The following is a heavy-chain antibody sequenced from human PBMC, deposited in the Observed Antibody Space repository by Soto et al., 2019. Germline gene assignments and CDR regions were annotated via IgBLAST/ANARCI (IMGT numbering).Heavy chain of an antibody. J-gene: IGHJ4*02. V-gene: IGHV3-30*09. Sequence: PGGSLRLSCAASGFSFSHYAIHWVRQAPGKGLEWVAVISYDGSNEYYGDSVKGRFAISRDNSKNTLYLQMNSLRGEDTAVYFCARATLAAGYSSGWHLDYWGQGTLVTVSS. CDR1: GFSFSHYA. CDR2: ISYDGSNE. CDR3: ARATLAAGYSSGWHLDY. D-gene: IGHD6-19*01.